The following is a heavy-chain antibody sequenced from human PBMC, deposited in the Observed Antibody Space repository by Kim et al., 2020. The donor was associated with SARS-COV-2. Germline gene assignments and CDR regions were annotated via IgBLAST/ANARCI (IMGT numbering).Heavy chain of an antibody. D-gene: IGHD3-16*01. CDR1: GFTFSSYS. Sequence: GGSLRLSCAASGFTFSSYSMNWVRQAPGKGLEWVSYISSSSSTIYYADSVKGRFTISRDNAKNSLYLQMNSLRDEETAVYYCARAHSDYYDYVWGTPTIVAPLFDYWGQGTLVTVSS. J-gene: IGHJ4*02. V-gene: IGHV3-48*02. CDR3: ARAHSDYYDYVWGTPTIVAPLFDY. CDR2: ISSSSSTI.